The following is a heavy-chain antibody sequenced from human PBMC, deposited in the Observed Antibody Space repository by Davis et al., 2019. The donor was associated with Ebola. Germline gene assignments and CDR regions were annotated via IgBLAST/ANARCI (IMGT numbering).Heavy chain of an antibody. Sequence: PSETLSLTCGVYGGSLSGYYWNWIRQPPGKGLEWIGEINHSGSTNYNPSLKSRVTITLDTSKNQFSLKLSSVTAADTAVYYCARGVGLYDNLTGTPSYGMDVWGQGTTVTVSS. V-gene: IGHV4-34*01. J-gene: IGHJ6*01. CDR1: GGSLSGYY. CDR3: ARGVGLYDNLTGTPSYGMDV. CDR2: INHSGST. D-gene: IGHD3-9*01.